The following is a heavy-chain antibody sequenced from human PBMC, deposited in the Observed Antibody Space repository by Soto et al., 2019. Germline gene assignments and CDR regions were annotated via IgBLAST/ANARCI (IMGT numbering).Heavy chain of an antibody. J-gene: IGHJ4*02. Sequence: QVQLVQSGAEVKKPGASVKVSCKASGYTFTSYDINWVRQATGQGLEWMGWMNPNSGNTGYAQKFQGRVTMTRNTSISTAYMELSSLISEYTALSYFARSTNASGARHWGQGSLVTVSS. CDR3: ARSTNASGARH. V-gene: IGHV1-8*01. D-gene: IGHD2-8*01. CDR1: GYTFTSYD. CDR2: MNPNSGNT.